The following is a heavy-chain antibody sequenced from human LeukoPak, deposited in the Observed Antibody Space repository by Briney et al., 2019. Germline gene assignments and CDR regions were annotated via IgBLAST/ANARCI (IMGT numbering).Heavy chain of an antibody. V-gene: IGHV4-34*01. D-gene: IGHD2-2*01. Sequence: GSLRLSCAASGFTFSDYYMSWIRQPPGKGLEWIGEINHSGSTNYNPSLKSRVTISVDTSKNQFSLKLSSVTAADTAVYYCARRSYQLLLIGSGAFDYWGQGTLVTVSS. CDR1: GFTFSDYY. CDR3: ARRSYQLLLIGSGAFDY. CDR2: INHSGST. J-gene: IGHJ4*02.